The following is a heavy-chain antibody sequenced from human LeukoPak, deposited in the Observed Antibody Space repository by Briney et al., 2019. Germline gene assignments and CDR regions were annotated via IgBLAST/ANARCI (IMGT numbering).Heavy chain of an antibody. J-gene: IGHJ3*02. CDR3: ARHYGVHDAFDI. CDR1: GGSISSYY. D-gene: IGHD4-17*01. Sequence: SETLSLTCTVSGGSISSYYWSWIRQPPGKGLEWIGYIYYSGSTNYNPSLKSRVTISVDTSKNQFSLKLTSVTAADTAGYYCARHYGVHDAFDIWGQGTMVTVSS. V-gene: IGHV4-59*08. CDR2: IYYSGST.